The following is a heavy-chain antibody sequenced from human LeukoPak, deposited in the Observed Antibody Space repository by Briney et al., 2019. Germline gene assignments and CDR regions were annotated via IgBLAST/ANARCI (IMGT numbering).Heavy chain of an antibody. D-gene: IGHD3-10*01. Sequence: SETLSLTCTVSAGSISSYYWSWVRQPPGRGLEWIGHIYYSESTNSNPSLKSRFTISVDTSKYQCSLKLRSVTAADTAVYYCARRGSGSYSPFDYWGQGTLVTVSS. V-gene: IGHV4-59*08. CDR3: ARRGSGSYSPFDY. J-gene: IGHJ4*02. CDR1: AGSISSYY. CDR2: IYYSEST.